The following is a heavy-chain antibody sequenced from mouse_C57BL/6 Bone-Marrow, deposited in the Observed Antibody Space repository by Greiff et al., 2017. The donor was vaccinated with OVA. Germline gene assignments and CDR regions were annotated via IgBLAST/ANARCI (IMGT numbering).Heavy chain of an antibody. Sequence: EVQLVESGGDLVKPGGSLKLSCAASGFTFSSYGMSWVRQTPDKRLEWVATISSGGSYTYYPDSVKGRFTISRDNAKNTLYLQMSSLKSEDTAMYYCARRGTRYYFDYWGQGTTLTVSS. J-gene: IGHJ2*01. CDR1: GFTFSSYG. D-gene: IGHD3-3*01. CDR2: ISSGGSYT. CDR3: ARRGTRYYFDY. V-gene: IGHV5-6*01.